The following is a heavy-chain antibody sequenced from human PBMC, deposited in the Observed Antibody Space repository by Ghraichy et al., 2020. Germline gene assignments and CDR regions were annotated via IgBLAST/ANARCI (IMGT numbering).Heavy chain of an antibody. CDR3: ARHILRQQQQQNWFYP. CDR2: VFYSGNT. CDR1: GGSINDITYY. Sequence: SETLSLTCTVSGGSINDITYYWGWVRQPPGKGLQWIGSVFYSGNTYYNPSLKNRVTISVDRSKNQFSLKLSFVTATDTAVYYCARHILRQQQQQNWFYPWGQGTLVTVPS. V-gene: IGHV4-39*01. J-gene: IGHJ5*02. D-gene: IGHD6-13*01.